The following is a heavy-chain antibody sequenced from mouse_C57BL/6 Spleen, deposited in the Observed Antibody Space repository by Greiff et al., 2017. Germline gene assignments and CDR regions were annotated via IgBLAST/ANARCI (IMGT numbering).Heavy chain of an antibody. D-gene: IGHD4-1*01. CDR2: IRSKSSNYAT. Sequence: EVHLVESGGGLVQPKGSLKLSCAASGFTFNTYAMHWVRQAPGKGLEWVARIRSKSSNYATYYADSGKDRFTISRDDSQSMLYLQMNNLKTEATAMYCGVRGGNWDGEYYFDYWGQGTTLTVSS. V-gene: IGHV10-3*01. J-gene: IGHJ2*01. CDR3: VRGGNWDGEYYFDY. CDR1: GFTFNTYA.